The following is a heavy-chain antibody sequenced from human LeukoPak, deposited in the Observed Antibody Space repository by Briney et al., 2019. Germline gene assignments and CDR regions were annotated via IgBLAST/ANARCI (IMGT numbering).Heavy chain of an antibody. J-gene: IGHJ6*03. CDR2: IYHSGHT. V-gene: IGHV4-30-2*01. D-gene: IGHD3-16*02. Sequence: SQTLSLTCTVSGGSIGSGAYYWSWIRQPPGKGLEWIGYIYHSGHTYYNPSLKSRVTISVDTSKNQFSLKLSSVTAADTAVYYCARHGQLSDYYYYYMDVWGKGTTVTVSS. CDR3: ARHGQLSDYYYYYMDV. CDR1: GGSIGSGAYY.